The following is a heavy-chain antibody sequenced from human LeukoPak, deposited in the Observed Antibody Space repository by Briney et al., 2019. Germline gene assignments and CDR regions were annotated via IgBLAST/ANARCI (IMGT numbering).Heavy chain of an antibody. D-gene: IGHD3-22*01. Sequence: GGSLRLSCAASGFTFSNYAIHWVRQAPGRGLEWVALISYDGSNKYYADSVKGRFTISRDNSKNTLYLQMNSLRADDTAVYYRAREDSSGYYYFDYWGQGTLVTVSS. J-gene: IGHJ4*02. V-gene: IGHV3-30*01. CDR1: GFTFSNYA. CDR3: AREDSSGYYYFDY. CDR2: ISYDGSNK.